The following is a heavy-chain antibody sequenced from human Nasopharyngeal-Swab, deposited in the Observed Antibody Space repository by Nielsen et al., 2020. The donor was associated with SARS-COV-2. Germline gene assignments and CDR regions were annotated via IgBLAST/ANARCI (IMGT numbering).Heavy chain of an antibody. Sequence: ASVKVSCKASGYTFTSYDINWVRQATGQGLEWMGWMNPNSGNTGYAQKFQGRVTMTRNTSISTAYMELSSLRSEDTAVYYCASLGSSSWATFDYWGQGTLVTVSS. CDR3: ASLGSSSWATFDY. D-gene: IGHD6-13*01. CDR2: MNPNSGNT. V-gene: IGHV1-8*01. J-gene: IGHJ4*02. CDR1: GYTFTSYD.